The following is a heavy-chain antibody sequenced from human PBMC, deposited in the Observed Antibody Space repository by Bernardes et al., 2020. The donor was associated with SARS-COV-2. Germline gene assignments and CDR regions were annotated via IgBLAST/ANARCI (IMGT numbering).Heavy chain of an antibody. Sequence: GGSLRLSCAASGFSFSSYSMNWVRQAPGKGLEWVSYISIGSSSSTIYYADSVRGRFTISRDNAKNSLYLQMNSLRAEDTAVYYCARDGEAYGDYGSDQYYHYGMDVWGQGTTVTVSS. CDR1: GFSFSSYS. CDR3: ARDGEAYGDYGSDQYYHYGMDV. D-gene: IGHD4-17*01. V-gene: IGHV3-48*04. J-gene: IGHJ6*02. CDR2: ISIGSSSSTI.